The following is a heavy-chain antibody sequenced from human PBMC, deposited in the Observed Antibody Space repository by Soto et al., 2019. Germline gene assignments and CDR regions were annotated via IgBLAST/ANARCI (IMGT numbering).Heavy chain of an antibody. Sequence: GGSLRLSCAASGFTFSSYGMHWVRQAPGKGLEWVAVIWYDGSNKYYADSVKGRFTISRDNSKNTLYLQMNSLRAEDTAVYYCARAPCSVCYFFDYWGQGTLVTVSS. CDR2: IWYDGSNK. D-gene: IGHD2-8*01. J-gene: IGHJ4*02. CDR1: GFTFSSYG. V-gene: IGHV3-33*08. CDR3: ARAPCSVCYFFDY.